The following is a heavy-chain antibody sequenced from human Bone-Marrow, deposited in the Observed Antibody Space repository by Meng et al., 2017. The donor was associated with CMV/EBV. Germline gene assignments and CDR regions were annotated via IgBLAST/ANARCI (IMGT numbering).Heavy chain of an antibody. D-gene: IGHD3-3*01. Sequence: GESLKISCAASGFTFDDYGMSWVRQAPGKGLEWVSGINWNGGSTSYAGSVKGRFTISRDNAKNSLYLQMNSLRAEDTAVYYCARSGYDFWSGYYTPGYGMDVWGQGTTVTVSS. CDR3: ARSGYDFWSGYYTPGYGMDV. V-gene: IGHV3-20*04. J-gene: IGHJ6*02. CDR1: GFTFDDYG. CDR2: INWNGGST.